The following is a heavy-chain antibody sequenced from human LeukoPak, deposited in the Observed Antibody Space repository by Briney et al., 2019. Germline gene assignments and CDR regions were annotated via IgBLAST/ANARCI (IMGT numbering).Heavy chain of an antibody. D-gene: IGHD7-27*01. CDR2: IIPIFGTA. J-gene: IGHJ4*02. CDR1: GGTFSSYA. V-gene: IGHV1-69*05. CDR3: ARGTIGPGETFDY. Sequence: ASVKVSCKASGGTFSSYAISWVRQAPGQGLEWMGRIIPIFGTANHTQTFQGRVTITTDESTSTAYMELSSLRSEDTAVYYCARGTIGPGETFDYWGQGTLVTVSS.